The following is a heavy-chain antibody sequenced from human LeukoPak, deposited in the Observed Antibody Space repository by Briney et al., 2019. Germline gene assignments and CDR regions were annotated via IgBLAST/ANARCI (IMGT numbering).Heavy chain of an antibody. Sequence: PSETLSLTCTDSGGSISSYYWSWIRQPPGKGLEWIGYIYYSGSTNYNPSLKSRVTISVDTSKNQFSLKLSSVTAADTAVYYCARGGGYGYYYGMDVWGQGTTVTVSS. V-gene: IGHV4-59*01. J-gene: IGHJ6*02. D-gene: IGHD2-15*01. CDR2: IYYSGST. CDR3: ARGGGYGYYYGMDV. CDR1: GGSISSYY.